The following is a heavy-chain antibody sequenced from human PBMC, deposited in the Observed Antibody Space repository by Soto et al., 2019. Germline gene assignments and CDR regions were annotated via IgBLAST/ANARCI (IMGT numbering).Heavy chain of an antibody. CDR1: GYTFTSYG. D-gene: IGHD3-22*01. V-gene: IGHV1-18*01. CDR3: ARVPLSITMIVVVITRGLDY. Sequence: ASVKVSCKASGYTFTSYGISWVRQAPGQGLEWMGWISAYNGNTNYAQKLQGRVTMTTDTSTSTAYMELRSLRSDDTAVYYCARVPLSITMIVVVITRGLDYWGQGTLVTISS. CDR2: ISAYNGNT. J-gene: IGHJ4*02.